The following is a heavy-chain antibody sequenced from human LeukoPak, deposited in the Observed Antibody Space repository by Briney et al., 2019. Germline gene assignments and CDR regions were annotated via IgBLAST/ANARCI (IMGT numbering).Heavy chain of an antibody. CDR1: GGSISSGGYY. Sequence: SETLSLTCTVSGGSISSGGYYWSWIRQHPGKGLEWIGYIYYSGSTYYNPSLKSRVTISVDTSKNQFSLKLSSVTAADTAVYYCARDSGKGDTAHMDVWGKGTTVTVSS. CDR3: ARDSGKGDTAHMDV. CDR2: IYYSGST. J-gene: IGHJ6*03. D-gene: IGHD1-26*01. V-gene: IGHV4-31*03.